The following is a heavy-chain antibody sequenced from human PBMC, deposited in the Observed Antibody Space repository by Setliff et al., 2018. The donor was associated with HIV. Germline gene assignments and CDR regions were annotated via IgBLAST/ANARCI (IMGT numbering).Heavy chain of an antibody. J-gene: IGHJ6*02. V-gene: IGHV4-38-2*01. CDR3: ARIFGDQGYYYGMDV. CDR1: GFSISSRYY. D-gene: IGHD3-3*01. CDR2: IYHTGSS. Sequence: PSETLSLTCDVSGFSISSRYYWGWIRQSPGKGLEWIGNIYHTGSSYYNPSLNDRATISLDTSKNQFSLKLSSVIAADTAVYYCARIFGDQGYYYGMDVWGQGTTVTVSS.